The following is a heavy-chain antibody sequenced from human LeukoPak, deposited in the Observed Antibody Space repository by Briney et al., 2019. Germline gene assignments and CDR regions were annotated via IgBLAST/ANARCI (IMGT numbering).Heavy chain of an antibody. Sequence: SETLSLTCAVYGGSFSGYYWSWIRQPPGKGLEWIGEINHSGSTNYNPSLKSRVTISVDTSKNQFSPKLSSVTAADTAVYYCARALSSSWFRFDPWGQGTLVTVSS. V-gene: IGHV4-34*01. CDR1: GGSFSGYY. CDR3: ARALSSSWFRFDP. D-gene: IGHD6-13*01. J-gene: IGHJ5*02. CDR2: INHSGST.